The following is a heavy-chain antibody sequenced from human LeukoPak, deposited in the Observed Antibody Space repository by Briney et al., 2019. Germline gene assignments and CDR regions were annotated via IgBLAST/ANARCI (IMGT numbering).Heavy chain of an antibody. D-gene: IGHD1-1*01. Sequence: PGGSLRLSXAASGFTARHYWMHWVRQAPGKGLVWLSRISGDGSDTTYADSVKGRFTISRDNARNTLDLQMNSLRVEDTAVYYCARDYNYYFDYWGQGILVTVSS. CDR2: ISGDGSDT. CDR3: ARDYNYYFDY. V-gene: IGHV3-74*01. CDR1: GFTARHYW. J-gene: IGHJ4*02.